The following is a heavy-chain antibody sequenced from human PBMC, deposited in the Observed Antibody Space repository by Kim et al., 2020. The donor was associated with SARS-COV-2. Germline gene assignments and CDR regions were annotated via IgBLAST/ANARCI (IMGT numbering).Heavy chain of an antibody. V-gene: IGHV3-48*02. J-gene: IGHJ6*02. CDR3: ARDRVVRGVIYYYYGMDV. D-gene: IGHD3-10*01. CDR2: ISSSSSTI. CDR1: GFTFSSYS. Sequence: GGSLRLSCAASGFTFSSYSMNWVRQAPGKGLEWVSYISSSSSTIYYADSVKGRFTISRDNAKNSLYLQMNSLRDEDTAVYYCARDRVVRGVIYYYYGMDVWGQGTTVTVSS.